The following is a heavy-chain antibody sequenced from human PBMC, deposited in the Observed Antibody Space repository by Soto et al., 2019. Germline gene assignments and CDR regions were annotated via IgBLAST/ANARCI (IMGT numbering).Heavy chain of an antibody. J-gene: IGHJ5*02. CDR3: AKVMVKNWFDP. Sequence: GGSLRLSCAASGFTFSSYAMSWVRRAPGKGLEWVSAISGSGGSTYYADSVKGRFTISRDNSKNMLYLQMSSLRAEDTAVYYCAKVMVKNWFDPWGQGTLVTVSS. V-gene: IGHV3-23*01. CDR2: ISGSGGST. D-gene: IGHD5-18*01. CDR1: GFTFSSYA.